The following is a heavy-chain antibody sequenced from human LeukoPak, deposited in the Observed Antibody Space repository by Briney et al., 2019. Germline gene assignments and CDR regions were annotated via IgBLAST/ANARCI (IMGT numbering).Heavy chain of an antibody. CDR2: ISGSGGST. Sequence: GGSLRLSCAAPGFTFSSYAMSWVRQAPGKGLEWVSAISGSGGSTYYADSVKGRFTISRDNSKNTLYLQMNSLRAEDTAVYYCAKGSHSYYDFWSGYYKIAVYFDYWGQGTLVTVSS. J-gene: IGHJ4*02. CDR1: GFTFSSYA. CDR3: AKGSHSYYDFWSGYYKIAVYFDY. D-gene: IGHD3-3*01. V-gene: IGHV3-23*01.